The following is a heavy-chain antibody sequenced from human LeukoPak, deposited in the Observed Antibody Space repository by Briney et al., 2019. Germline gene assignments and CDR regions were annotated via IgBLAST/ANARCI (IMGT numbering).Heavy chain of an antibody. J-gene: IGHJ4*02. D-gene: IGHD6-13*01. V-gene: IGHV4-39*01. CDR2: IYYSGST. CDR3: AGLLSSSWHFDS. Sequence: SETLSLTCTVSGGSISSSSYYWGWIRQPPGKDLEWIGSIYYSGSTYYNPSLKSRVTISLDTSKNQFSLKLSSVTAADTAVYYCAGLLSSSWHFDSWGQGTLVTVSS. CDR1: GGSISSSSYY.